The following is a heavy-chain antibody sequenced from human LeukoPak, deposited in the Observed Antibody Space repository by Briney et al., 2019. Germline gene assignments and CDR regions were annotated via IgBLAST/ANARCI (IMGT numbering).Heavy chain of an antibody. CDR3: AGETYYYDSSGYGGRDY. Sequence: SQTLSLTCTVSGGSISSNNYYWSWIRQHPGKGLEWIGYMYYSGSTFYTPSLKSRVTISKDTSKNQLSLWLSSVTAADTAVYYCAGETYYYDSSGYGGRDYWGQGTLVTVSS. D-gene: IGHD3-22*01. J-gene: IGHJ4*02. V-gene: IGHV4-31*03. CDR2: MYYSGST. CDR1: GGSISSNNYY.